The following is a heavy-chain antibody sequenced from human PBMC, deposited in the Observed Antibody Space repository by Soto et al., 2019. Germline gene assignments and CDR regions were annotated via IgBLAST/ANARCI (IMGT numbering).Heavy chain of an antibody. CDR1: GFIFDDYA. J-gene: IGHJ4*02. D-gene: IGHD3-22*01. V-gene: IGHV3-9*01. CDR2: ISWNSGTI. CDR3: AKGQFYDSSGTDY. Sequence: EEQLVESGGGLVQPGRSLRLSCAASGFIFDDYAMHWVRQAPGKGLEWVSGISWNSGTIGYADSVKGRFTISRDNAKNSMYLQMNSLRAEDTALYYCAKGQFYDSSGTDYWGQGILVTVSS.